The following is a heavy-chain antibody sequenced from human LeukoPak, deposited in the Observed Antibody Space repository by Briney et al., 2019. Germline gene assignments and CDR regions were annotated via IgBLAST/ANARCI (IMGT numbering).Heavy chain of an antibody. J-gene: IGHJ5*02. D-gene: IGHD5-18*01. Sequence: SVKVSCKASGGTFSSYAISWVRQAPGQGLEWMGGIIPIFGTANYAQKFQGRVTITTDESTSTAYMELSSLRSEDTAVYYFARVWRPRGYSYGGDWFDPWGQGTLVTVSS. V-gene: IGHV1-69*05. CDR3: ARVWRPRGYSYGGDWFDP. CDR2: IIPIFGTA. CDR1: GGTFSSYA.